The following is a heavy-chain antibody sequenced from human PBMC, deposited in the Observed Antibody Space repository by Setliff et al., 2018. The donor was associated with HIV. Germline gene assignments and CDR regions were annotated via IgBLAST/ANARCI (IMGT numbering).Heavy chain of an antibody. CDR2: IDPDRGDT. CDR3: AWGTQRPIDS. Sequence: EASVKVSSKVSGYIFPDYYIQWVRQAPGKGLEWMGLIDPDRGDTVYTEEFQGRVTITADRSIDTAYMTLSSLTSDDTAMYFCAWGTQRPIDSWGQGTLVTVSS. V-gene: IGHV1-69-2*01. D-gene: IGHD3-16*01. CDR1: GYIFPDYY. J-gene: IGHJ4*02.